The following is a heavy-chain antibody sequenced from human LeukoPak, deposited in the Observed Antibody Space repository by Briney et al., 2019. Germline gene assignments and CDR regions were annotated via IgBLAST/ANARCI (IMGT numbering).Heavy chain of an antibody. CDR3: AGTLYYFDY. J-gene: IGHJ4*02. Sequence: GGSLRLSCAAFGFRLSGYSINCVRQAPGKGLEWVSYISSSGSTIYYADSVKGRFTISRDNAENSLYLQMNSLRAEDTAVYYCAGTLYYFDYWGQGTLVTVSS. CDR1: GFRLSGYS. D-gene: IGHD1-1*01. V-gene: IGHV3-48*01. CDR2: ISSSGSTI.